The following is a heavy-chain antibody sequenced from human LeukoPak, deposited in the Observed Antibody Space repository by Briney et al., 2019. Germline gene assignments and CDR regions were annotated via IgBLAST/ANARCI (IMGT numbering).Heavy chain of an antibody. CDR3: ASGGFHCSSPTCPPD. J-gene: IGHJ4*02. V-gene: IGHV3-30*04. CDR1: GFTFANYV. CDR2: TSPDEGLK. Sequence: PGGSLRLSCAASGFTFANYVTHWVRQAPGKGLEWVAVTSPDEGLKFYGDSVKGRFTISRDNSRNSLYLQMNSLRAEDTAVYYCASGGFHCSSPTCPPDWGQGTLVTVS. D-gene: IGHD2-2*01.